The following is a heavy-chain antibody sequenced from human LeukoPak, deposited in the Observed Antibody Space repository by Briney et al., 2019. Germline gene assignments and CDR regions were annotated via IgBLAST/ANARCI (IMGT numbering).Heavy chain of an antibody. Sequence: SQTLSLTCAISGDSVSSNSAAWSWIRQSPSRRLEWLGRTYYRSKWYNDYAVSVKGRITINPDTSKNQFSLQLNSVTPEDTAVYYCTRNRGADDYWGQGTLVTVSS. CDR2: TYYRSKWYN. V-gene: IGHV6-1*01. CDR3: TRNRGADDY. D-gene: IGHD1-26*01. CDR1: GDSVSSNSAA. J-gene: IGHJ4*02.